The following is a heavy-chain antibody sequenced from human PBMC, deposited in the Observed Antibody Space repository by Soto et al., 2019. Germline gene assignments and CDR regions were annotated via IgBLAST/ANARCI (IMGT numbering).Heavy chain of an antibody. V-gene: IGHV3-15*07. Sequence: GGSLRLSCAASGFTFSNAWMNWVRQAPAKGLEWVGRIKSKTDGGTTDYAAPVKGRFTISRDDSKNTLYLQMNSLKTEDTAVYYCTTEVDTAMVVYYYYYGMDVWGQGTTVTVSS. CDR2: IKSKTDGGTT. CDR3: TTEVDTAMVVYYYYYGMDV. J-gene: IGHJ6*02. D-gene: IGHD5-18*01. CDR1: GFTFSNAW.